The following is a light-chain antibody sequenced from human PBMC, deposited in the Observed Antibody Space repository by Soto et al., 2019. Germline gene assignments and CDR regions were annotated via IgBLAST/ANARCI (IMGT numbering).Light chain of an antibody. Sequence: QSVLTQTPSVSGTPGQRVNISCSGSSSNIGRNYVYWYHQFPGPAPKLLIYRDNERPSGVPDRFSGSKSGTSASLAISGLRSGDEAEYHCETWDDSLGGPVFGGGTKLTVL. CDR2: RDN. V-gene: IGLV1-47*01. CDR1: SSNIGRNY. CDR3: ETWDDSLGGPV. J-gene: IGLJ2*01.